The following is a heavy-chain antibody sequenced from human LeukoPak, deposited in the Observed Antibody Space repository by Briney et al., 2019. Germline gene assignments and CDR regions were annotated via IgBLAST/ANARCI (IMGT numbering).Heavy chain of an antibody. Sequence: KPSETLSLTCAVYDGSFSRYYWSWIRLPPGKGLEWIGEINHSGTTNYNPSLKSRVTISVDTSKNQFSLKLSSVTAADTAVYYCATDNKRAGDYWGQGTLVTVSS. CDR3: ATDNKRAGDY. J-gene: IGHJ4*02. V-gene: IGHV4-34*01. CDR2: INHSGTT. CDR1: DGSFSRYY. D-gene: IGHD1-1*01.